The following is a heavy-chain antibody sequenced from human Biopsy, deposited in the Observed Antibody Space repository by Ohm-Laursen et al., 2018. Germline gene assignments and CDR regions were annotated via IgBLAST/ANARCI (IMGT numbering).Heavy chain of an antibody. D-gene: IGHD1-1*01. J-gene: IGHJ4*01. CDR2: IDWDDDK. CDR3: ARTRAHNFGALEF. CDR1: GLSLSSTGMR. V-gene: IGHV2-70*04. Sequence: PQTLTLTCSFSGLSLSSTGMRISWVRQPPGKALECLGRIDWDDDKFYSPSLETRLSISKDTTTNQVVLTLTDVDPEDTATYYCARTRAHNFGALEFWGQGILVTVSS.